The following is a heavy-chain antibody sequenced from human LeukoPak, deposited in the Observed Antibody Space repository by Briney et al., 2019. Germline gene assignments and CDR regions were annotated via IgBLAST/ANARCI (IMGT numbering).Heavy chain of an antibody. CDR3: AKDSITMVRGAKGYYFDY. D-gene: IGHD3-10*01. CDR1: GFTFNHYG. Sequence: GGSLRLSCAASGFTFNHYGMHWVRQAPGKGLEWVAFIRYDGSNKYYADSVKGRFTISGDNSKNTLYLQMSSLRAGDTAVYYCAKDSITMVRGAKGYYFDYWGQGTLVTVSS. V-gene: IGHV3-30*02. CDR2: IRYDGSNK. J-gene: IGHJ4*02.